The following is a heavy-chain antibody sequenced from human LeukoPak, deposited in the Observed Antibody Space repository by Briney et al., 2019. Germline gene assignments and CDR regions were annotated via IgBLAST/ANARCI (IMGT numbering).Heavy chain of an antibody. V-gene: IGHV4-34*01. Sequence: SETLSLTCAVYGGSFSGYYWSWIRQPPGKGLEWIGEINHSGSTNYNPSLKSRVTISVDTSKNQFSLKLSSVTAADTAVYYCARDNHGDYDGWFDPWGQGTLVTVSS. CDR1: GGSFSGYY. J-gene: IGHJ5*02. D-gene: IGHD4-17*01. CDR2: INHSGST. CDR3: ARDNHGDYDGWFDP.